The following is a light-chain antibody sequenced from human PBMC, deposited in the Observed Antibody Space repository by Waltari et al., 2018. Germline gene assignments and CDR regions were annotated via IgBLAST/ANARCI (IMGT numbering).Light chain of an antibody. CDR2: DAS. Sequence: EIVLTQSPATLSLSPGERATLSCRASPSVREYLAWYQPRPGQAPRLLIYDASNRATGVPARFSGTGYETDFTLTINNLEPEDFAVYYCQQRISWPLTFGGGSKVEIK. CDR1: PSVREY. CDR3: QQRISWPLT. J-gene: IGKJ4*01. V-gene: IGKV3-11*01.